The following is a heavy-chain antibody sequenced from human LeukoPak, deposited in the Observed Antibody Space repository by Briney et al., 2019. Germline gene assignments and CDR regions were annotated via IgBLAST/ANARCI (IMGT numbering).Heavy chain of an antibody. CDR1: GGSISSSSYS. V-gene: IGHV4-39*01. Sequence: PSETLSLTCTVSGGSISSSSYSWGWIRQPPGKGLEWIGSIYYSGSTYYNPSLKSRVTISVDTSKNQFSLKLSSVTAADTAVYYCARHLLWFGELLWYFDLWGRGTLVTVSS. CDR2: IYYSGST. J-gene: IGHJ2*01. CDR3: ARHLLWFGELLWYFDL. D-gene: IGHD3-10*01.